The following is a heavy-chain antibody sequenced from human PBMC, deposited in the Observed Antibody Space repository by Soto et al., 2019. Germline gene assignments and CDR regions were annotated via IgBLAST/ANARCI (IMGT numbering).Heavy chain of an antibody. J-gene: IGHJ6*02. D-gene: IGHD5-12*01. Sequence: SSETLSLTCDVSGGSISSINWWSWVRQPPGKGLKWIGEIYHSGSTTYNPSLKSRVTISVDKSKHQFPLKLKSVTAADTAIYYCARGGGPDIAYGMDVWGQGTTVTVSS. CDR1: GGSISSINW. V-gene: IGHV4-4*02. CDR2: IYHSGST. CDR3: ARGGGPDIAYGMDV.